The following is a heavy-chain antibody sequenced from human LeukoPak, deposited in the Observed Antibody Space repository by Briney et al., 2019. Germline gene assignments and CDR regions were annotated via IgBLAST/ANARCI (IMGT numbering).Heavy chain of an antibody. V-gene: IGHV3-7*01. D-gene: IGHD2-2*01. CDR3: ARDDECCSSTSCYPNNWFDP. J-gene: IGHJ5*02. CDR2: IKQDGSEK. CDR1: GFTFSSYW. Sequence: GGSLRLSCAASGFTFSSYWMSWVRQAPGKGLEWVANIKQDGSEKYYVDSVKGRFTISRDNAKNSLYLQMNSLRAEDTAVYYCARDDECCSSTSCYPNNWFDPWGQGTLVTVSS.